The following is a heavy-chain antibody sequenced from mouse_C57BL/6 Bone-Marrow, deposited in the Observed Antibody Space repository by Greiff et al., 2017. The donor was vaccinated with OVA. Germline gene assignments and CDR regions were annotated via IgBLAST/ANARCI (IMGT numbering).Heavy chain of an antibody. J-gene: IGHJ4*01. CDR2: IDPETGGT. CDR3: TRGYSNYYAMAY. V-gene: IGHV1-15*01. Sequence: QVQLQQSGAELVRPGASVTLSCKASGYTFTDYEMHWVKQTPVHGLEWIGAIDPETGGTAYNQKFKGKAILTADKSSSTAYMELRSLTSEDSAVYYWTRGYSNYYAMAYWGQGTSVTVSS. D-gene: IGHD2-5*01. CDR1: GYTFTDYE.